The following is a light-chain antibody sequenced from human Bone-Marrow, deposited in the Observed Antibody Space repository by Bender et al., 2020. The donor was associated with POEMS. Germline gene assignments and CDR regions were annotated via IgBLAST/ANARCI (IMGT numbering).Light chain of an antibody. J-gene: IGLJ2*01. Sequence: QSALTQPASVSGSPGQSIAISCTGTSSDVGAYNYVSWYQQHPGKAPKLLISEVSVRPSGVSSRFSGSKSGNTASLTISGLQAEDEAAYFCSSFTVSSTYVVFGGGTKLTVL. CDR2: EVS. CDR1: SSDVGAYNY. CDR3: SSFTVSSTYVV. V-gene: IGLV2-14*03.